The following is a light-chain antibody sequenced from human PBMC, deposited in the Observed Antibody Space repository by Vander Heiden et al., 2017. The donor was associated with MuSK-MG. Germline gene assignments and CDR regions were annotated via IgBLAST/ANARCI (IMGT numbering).Light chain of an antibody. J-gene: IGKJ4*01. V-gene: IGKV1-12*01. CDR3: QQGNSLPLT. CDR2: SAS. CDR1: QGISSW. Sequence: IQMTQSPSSVSASVGDRVTITCRASQGISSWFAWYQQKPGKAPKLLIYSASSLRSGVPSRVSGSGSGTEFTLTISNLQPEDFASDYCQQGNSLPLTFGGGTKVEIK.